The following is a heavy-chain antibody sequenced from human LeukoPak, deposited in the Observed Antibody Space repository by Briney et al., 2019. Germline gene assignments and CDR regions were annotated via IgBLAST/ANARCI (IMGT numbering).Heavy chain of an antibody. CDR3: ARNPGYYDSSGSLHFDY. V-gene: IGHV3-30-3*01. D-gene: IGHD3-22*01. CDR2: ILPDGSNS. Sequence: PGRSLRLSCAASGFTFSTYAMYWVRQAPGKGLEWVAVILPDGSNSFYADSVKGRFTISRDNAKNSLYLQMNSLRAEDTAVYYCARNPGYYDSSGSLHFDYWGQGTLVTVSS. CDR1: GFTFSTYA. J-gene: IGHJ4*02.